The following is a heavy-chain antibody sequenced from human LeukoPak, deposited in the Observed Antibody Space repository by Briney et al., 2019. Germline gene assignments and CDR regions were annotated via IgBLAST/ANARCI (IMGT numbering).Heavy chain of an antibody. V-gene: IGHV4-59*01. CDR2: IYYSGST. J-gene: IGHJ6*03. Sequence: SGTLSLTCTVSGGSISSYYWSWIRQPPGKGLEWIGYIYYSGSTNYNPSLKSRVTISVDTSKNQFSLKLSSVTAADTAVYYCARTVDYYYYYMDVWGKGTTVTVSS. CDR3: ARTVDYYYYYMDV. D-gene: IGHD4-23*01. CDR1: GGSISSYY.